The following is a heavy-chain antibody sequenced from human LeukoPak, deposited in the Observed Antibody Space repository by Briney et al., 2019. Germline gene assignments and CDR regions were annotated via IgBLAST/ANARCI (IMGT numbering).Heavy chain of an antibody. CDR2: ISYDGSNK. CDR3: ARDLYYYDSSGYGN. J-gene: IGHJ4*02. Sequence: GGSLRLSCAASGFTFSSYAMHWVRQAPGKGLEWVAVISYDGSNKYYADSVKGRFTISRDNSKNTLYLQMNSLRAEDTAVYYCARDLYYYDSSGYGNWGQGTLVTVSS. V-gene: IGHV3-30-3*01. D-gene: IGHD3-22*01. CDR1: GFTFSSYA.